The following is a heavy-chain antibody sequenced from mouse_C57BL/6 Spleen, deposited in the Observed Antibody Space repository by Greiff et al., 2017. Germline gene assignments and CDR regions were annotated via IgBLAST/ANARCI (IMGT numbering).Heavy chain of an antibody. J-gene: IGHJ1*03. D-gene: IGHD1-1*01. CDR2: IRSKSNNYAT. V-gene: IGHV10-1*01. CDR3: GSKRSIYWYFDV. CDR1: GFSFNTYA. Sequence: EVKLVESGGGLVQPTGSLKLSCAASGFSFNTYAMNWVRQAPGKGLEWVARIRSKSNNYATYNAVSVKDRFTISRDDSESMLYLQMNNLKPEDTAMLYCGSKRSIYWYFDVWGTGTTVTVSS.